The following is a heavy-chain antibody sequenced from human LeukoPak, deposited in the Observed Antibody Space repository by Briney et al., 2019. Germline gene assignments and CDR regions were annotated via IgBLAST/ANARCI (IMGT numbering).Heavy chain of an antibody. CDR3: AKVAHYYGSGSYYEYYFDY. Sequence: GGSLRLSCAAAGFTFSSYAMSWVRQAPGKGLEWVSAISGSGGSTYYADSVKGRFTISRDNSKNTLYLQMNSLRAEDTAVYDCAKVAHYYGSGSYYEYYFDYWGQGTLVTVSS. D-gene: IGHD3-10*01. J-gene: IGHJ4*02. V-gene: IGHV3-23*01. CDR1: GFTFSSYA. CDR2: ISGSGGST.